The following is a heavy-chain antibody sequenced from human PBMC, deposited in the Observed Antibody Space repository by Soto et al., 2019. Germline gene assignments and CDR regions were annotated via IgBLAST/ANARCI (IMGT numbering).Heavy chain of an antibody. D-gene: IGHD3-3*01. J-gene: IGHJ4*02. CDR1: AFTFNNYA. Sequence: PGWSLRLSCAASAFTFNNYAMSWVRQAPGKGLEWVSGIGGSGRTTYYADSVRGRFTISRDDPKNTLYLQMNSLRDDDTAVYYCARDGATYYDYWSGYFDYWSQGTMVTVSS. CDR3: ARDGATYYDYWSGYFDY. CDR2: IGGSGRTT. V-gene: IGHV3-23*01.